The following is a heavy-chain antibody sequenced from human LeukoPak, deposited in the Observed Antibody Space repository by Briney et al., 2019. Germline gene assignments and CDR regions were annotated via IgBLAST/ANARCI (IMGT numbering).Heavy chain of an antibody. CDR2: ISNRGDHT. Sequence: GGSLRLSCAASGFTFNIDAMSWVRQAPGKGLEWVSAISNRGDHTYYADSVKGRFTISRDNSKNTLYLQMNSLRAEDTAVYYCAGTSSGPERRGMDVWGQGTTVTVSS. D-gene: IGHD6-19*01. V-gene: IGHV3-23*01. CDR3: AGTSSGPERRGMDV. J-gene: IGHJ6*02. CDR1: GFTFNIDA.